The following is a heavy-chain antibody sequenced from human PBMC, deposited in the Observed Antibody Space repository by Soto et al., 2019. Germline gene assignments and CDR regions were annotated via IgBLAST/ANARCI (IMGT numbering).Heavy chain of an antibody. CDR2: ISSSSSTI. Sequence: GALRLSCVASGFRLIDYMSWIRQAPGRGLEWISYISSSSSTIYYADSVKGRFTISRDNAKNSLYLQMNSLRDEDTAVYYCARDRNTAMEPHDAFDIWGQGTMVTVSS. J-gene: IGHJ3*02. CDR1: GFRLIDY. V-gene: IGHV3-48*02. D-gene: IGHD5-18*01. CDR3: ARDRNTAMEPHDAFDI.